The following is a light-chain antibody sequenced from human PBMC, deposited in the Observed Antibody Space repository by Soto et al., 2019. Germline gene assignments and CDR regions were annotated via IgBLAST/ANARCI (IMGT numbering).Light chain of an antibody. J-gene: IGKJ2*01. CDR3: QQYGSSPPYT. Sequence: EIVLTQSPGTLSLSPGERATLSCRASQTVSGNYLAWYQQKPRQSPRLLIYGSSDRATGIPDRFSGSGSGTDFTLPITRVEPEDFAVYYCQQYGSSPPYTFGQGTKLEIK. CDR2: GSS. CDR1: QTVSGNY. V-gene: IGKV3-20*01.